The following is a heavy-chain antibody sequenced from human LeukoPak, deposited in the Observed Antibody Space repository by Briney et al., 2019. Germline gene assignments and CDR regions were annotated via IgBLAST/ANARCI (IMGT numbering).Heavy chain of an antibody. Sequence: KPSETLSLTCTVSGPFIKTYYWSWIRQVPGKGLEWIGHIYDSGNTNYNPSLKSRVTILADTSKSQFSLKLNSVTAADTAVYFCATRRGFELFFDLWGQGTRVTVSS. J-gene: IGHJ4*02. CDR2: IYDSGNT. V-gene: IGHV4-59*01. CDR3: ATRRGFELFFDL. D-gene: IGHD3-10*01. CDR1: GPFIKTYY.